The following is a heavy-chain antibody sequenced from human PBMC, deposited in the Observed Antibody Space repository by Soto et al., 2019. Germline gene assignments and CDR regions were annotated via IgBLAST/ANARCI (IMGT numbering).Heavy chain of an antibody. CDR1: GFTFSSYG. V-gene: IGHV3-33*01. CDR2: IWYDGSHK. Sequence: TGGSLRLSCAASGFTFSSYGMHWVRQAPGKGLEWVAVIWYDGSHKYYADSVKGRFTISRDNSKNTLYLQMNSLRAEDTAVYYYARYISNYGMDVWGQGTTVTVSS. CDR3: ARYISNYGMDV. J-gene: IGHJ6*02.